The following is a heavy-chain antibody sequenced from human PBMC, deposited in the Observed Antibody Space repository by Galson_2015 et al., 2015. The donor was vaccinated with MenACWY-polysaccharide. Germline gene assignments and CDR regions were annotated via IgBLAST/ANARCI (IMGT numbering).Heavy chain of an antibody. Sequence: SLRLSCAASGFSFGSYGMHWVRQAPGKGLEWVAVISYDGSSQEYADSVKGRFTISRDSSKNTLYLQMNSLRAEDTAVYYCAKDITTATGGDNPSSHYYNYYSLDVWSLGSTVAVSS. D-gene: IGHD2-21*02. CDR1: GFSFGSYG. J-gene: IGHJ6*02. V-gene: IGHV3-30*18. CDR3: AKDITTATGGDNPSSHYYNYYSLDV. CDR2: ISYDGSSQ.